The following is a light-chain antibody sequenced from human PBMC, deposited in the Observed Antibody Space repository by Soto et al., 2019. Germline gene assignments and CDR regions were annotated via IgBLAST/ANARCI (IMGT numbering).Light chain of an antibody. V-gene: IGKV1-5*01. CDR3: QQYNSYS. J-gene: IGKJ1*01. Sequence: DIQMTQSPSTLSASVGDRVTITCRASQSISNRLAWYQQKPGRAPQFLIYDASSLQSGVPSRFSGSGSGTEFSLTINSLQPDDFATYYCQQYNSYSFGQGTKVDIK. CDR1: QSISNR. CDR2: DAS.